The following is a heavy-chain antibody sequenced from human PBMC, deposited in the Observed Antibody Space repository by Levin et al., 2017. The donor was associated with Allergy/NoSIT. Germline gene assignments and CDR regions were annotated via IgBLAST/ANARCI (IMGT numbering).Heavy chain of an antibody. J-gene: IGHJ3*02. D-gene: IGHD3-10*01. CDR1: GFTFSSYA. Sequence: PGGSLRLSCAASGFTFSSYAMSWVRQAPGKGLEWVSAISGSGGSTYYADSVKGRFTISRDNSKNTLYLQMNSLRAEDTAVYYCAKISMVQGVRPHIVGAFDIWGQGTMVTVSS. CDR2: ISGSGGST. V-gene: IGHV3-23*01. CDR3: AKISMVQGVRPHIVGAFDI.